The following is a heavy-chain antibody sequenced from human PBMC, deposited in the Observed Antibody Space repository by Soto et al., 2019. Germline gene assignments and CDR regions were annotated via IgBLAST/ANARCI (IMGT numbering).Heavy chain of an antibody. J-gene: IGHJ4*02. D-gene: IGHD3-22*01. CDR1: GFAFNNYG. CDR3: AREDSIIIPDVSDF. CDR2: ISKSDYT. Sequence: PGGSLRLSCTVSGFAFNNYGINWVRQAPGKGLEWVSSISKSDYTYYSDSVKGRFTISRDNAKNSVSLQMNTLRVEDTAVYYCAREDSIIIPDVSDFWGQGNLVTVSS. V-gene: IGHV3-21*01.